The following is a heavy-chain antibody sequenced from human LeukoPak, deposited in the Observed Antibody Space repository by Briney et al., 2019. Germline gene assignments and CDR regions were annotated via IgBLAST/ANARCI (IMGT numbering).Heavy chain of an antibody. V-gene: IGHV1-2*02. CDR1: GCTFTDYY. CDR2: INPNSGGT. D-gene: IGHD2-2*01. Sequence: ASVKVSCKASGCTFTDYYIHWVRQAPGQGLEWMAWINPNSGGTYYAQNFHDRITLTRDTSISTAYMELSRLRSDDTAIYYCARANALYCSSTSCLFDYWGQGTLVTVSS. J-gene: IGHJ4*02. CDR3: ARANALYCSSTSCLFDY.